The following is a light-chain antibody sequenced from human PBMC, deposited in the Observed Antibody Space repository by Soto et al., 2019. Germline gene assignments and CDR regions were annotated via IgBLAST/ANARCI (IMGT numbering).Light chain of an antibody. J-gene: IGKJ5*01. V-gene: IGKV3D-11*02. Sequence: EIVLTQSPATLSSSPGERATLSCRASQSVRTYLAWYQQTPGQAPRPIIYHTSNRDAGVPTRFSGSVAGTACTRPISSLEPEDFAVYYCQQYGSSTITFGQGTRLEIK. CDR3: QQYGSSTIT. CDR1: QSVRTY. CDR2: HTS.